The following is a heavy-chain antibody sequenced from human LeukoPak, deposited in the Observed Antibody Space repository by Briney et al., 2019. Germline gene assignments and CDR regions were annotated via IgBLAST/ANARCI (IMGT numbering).Heavy chain of an antibody. CDR2: INHSGST. CDR1: GGSFSGYY. D-gene: IGHD2-15*01. V-gene: IGHV4-34*01. J-gene: IGHJ3*02. Sequence: PSETLSLTCAVYGGSFSGYYWSWIRQPPGKGLEWIGEINHSGSTNYNPSLKSRVTISVDTSKNQFSLKLSSVTAADTAAYYCARVGCGWVLTPCDAFDIWGQGTMVTVSS. CDR3: ARVGCGWVLTPCDAFDI.